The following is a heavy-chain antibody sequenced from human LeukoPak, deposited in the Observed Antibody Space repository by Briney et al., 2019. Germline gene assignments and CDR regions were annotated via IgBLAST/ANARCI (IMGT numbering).Heavy chain of an antibody. D-gene: IGHD2-15*01. CDR1: GFTFSSYW. V-gene: IGHV3-74*01. J-gene: IGHJ4*02. CDR3: ARGSSCSGGSCPTPDY. CDR2: INSDGSST. Sequence: GGSLRLSCAASGFTFSSYWMHWVRQAPGKGLVWVSRINSDGSSTSYADSVKGRFTISRDNAKNSLYLQINSLRAEDTAVYYCARGSSCSGGSCPTPDYWGQGTLVTVSS.